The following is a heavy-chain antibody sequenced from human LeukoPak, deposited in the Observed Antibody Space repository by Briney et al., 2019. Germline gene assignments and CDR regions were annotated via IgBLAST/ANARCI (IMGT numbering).Heavy chain of an antibody. CDR3: ARGRGAPPFAY. V-gene: IGHV3-64*02. CDR2: ISADGGTT. J-gene: IGHJ4*02. Sequence: PGGSLRLSCAASGFSFRGYGMHWVRQAPGKGLEYVSAISADGGTTYYADSVKDRFIISRDNSKNTLYLQMGSLRNEDMAVYYCARGRGAPPFAYWGQGALVTVSS. CDR1: GFSFRGYG. D-gene: IGHD4/OR15-4a*01.